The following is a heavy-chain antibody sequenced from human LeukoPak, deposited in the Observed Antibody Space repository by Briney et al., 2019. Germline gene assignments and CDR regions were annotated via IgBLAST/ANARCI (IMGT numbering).Heavy chain of an antibody. D-gene: IGHD4-11*01. CDR3: ARRVTVTTQQNWFDP. CDR1: GYSFTSYW. J-gene: IGHJ5*02. V-gene: IGHV5-51*01. Sequence: GESLKISCKGSGYSFTSYWIGWVRQMPGKGLEWMGIIYPGDSDTRYSPSFQGQVTISADKSISTAYLQWSSLKASDNAMYFCARRVTVTTQQNWFDPWGQGTLVTVSS. CDR2: IYPGDSDT.